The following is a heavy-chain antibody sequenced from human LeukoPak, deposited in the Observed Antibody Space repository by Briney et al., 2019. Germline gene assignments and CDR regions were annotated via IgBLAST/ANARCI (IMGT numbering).Heavy chain of an antibody. Sequence: GGSLRLSCAASGFTFSSYATSWVRQAPGKGLEWVSAISGSGGSTYYADSVKGRFTISRDNSKNTLYLQMNSLRAEDTAVYYCAKSGDIVVVPAARNWFDPWGQGTLVTVSS. CDR3: AKSGDIVVVPAARNWFDP. CDR1: GFTFSSYA. V-gene: IGHV3-23*01. CDR2: ISGSGGST. J-gene: IGHJ5*02. D-gene: IGHD2-2*01.